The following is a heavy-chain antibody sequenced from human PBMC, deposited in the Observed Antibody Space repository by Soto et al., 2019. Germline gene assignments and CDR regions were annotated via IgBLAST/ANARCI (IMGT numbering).Heavy chain of an antibody. V-gene: IGHV4-34*01. Sequence: QVQLQQWGAGLLKPSETLSLTCAVYGGSFSGYYWSWIRQPPGKGLEWIGEINHSGSTNYNPSLKSRATISVDTSKNQFSLKLSSVTAADTAVYYCARGGGVVVPAIDYWGQGTLVTVSS. J-gene: IGHJ4*02. CDR3: ARGGGVVVPAIDY. CDR2: INHSGST. CDR1: GGSFSGYY. D-gene: IGHD2-2*01.